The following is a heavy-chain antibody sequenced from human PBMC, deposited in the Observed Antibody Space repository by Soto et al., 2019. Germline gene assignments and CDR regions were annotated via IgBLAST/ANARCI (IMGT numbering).Heavy chain of an antibody. D-gene: IGHD6-19*01. Sequence: GGSLRLSCAASGFTFDDYAMYWVRQVPGKGLEWVSGISWNSGRIGYADSVKGRFTISRDNSKNTLYLQMNSLRAEDTAVYYCAKDSSGWYNYWGQGPLVTVSS. CDR1: GFTFDDYA. CDR2: ISWNSGRI. J-gene: IGHJ4*02. V-gene: IGHV3-9*01. CDR3: AKDSSGWYNY.